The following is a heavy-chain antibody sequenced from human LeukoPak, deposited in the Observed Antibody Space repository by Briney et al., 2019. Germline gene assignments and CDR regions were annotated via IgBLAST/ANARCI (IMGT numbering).Heavy chain of an antibody. CDR3: TRGRLTMT. V-gene: IGHV3-7*01. D-gene: IGHD3-22*01. CDR1: GFTFSSSW. CDR2: IKEDGSEK. J-gene: IGHJ5*02. Sequence: GGSLRLSCAASGFTFSSSWMSWVRQAPGKGLEWVANIKEDGSEKCYVDSVKGRFSISRGNAKNSLYLQMNSLRVEDTAVYYCTRGRLTMTWGQGTLVTVSS.